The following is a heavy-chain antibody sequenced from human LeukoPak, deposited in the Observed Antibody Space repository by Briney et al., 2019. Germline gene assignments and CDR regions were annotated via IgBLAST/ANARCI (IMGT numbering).Heavy chain of an antibody. Sequence: GGSLRLSCAASGFTFSGYAMSWVRQAPGKGLEWVAGISDSGGRTKYADSVKGRFTISRDNPKNTLYLQMNSLGAEDTAVYFCAKRGVVIRVILVGFHKEAYYFDSWGQGALVTVSS. CDR2: ISDSGGRT. J-gene: IGHJ4*02. CDR3: AKRGVVIRVILVGFHKEAYYFDS. V-gene: IGHV3-23*01. CDR1: GFTFSGYA. D-gene: IGHD3-10*01.